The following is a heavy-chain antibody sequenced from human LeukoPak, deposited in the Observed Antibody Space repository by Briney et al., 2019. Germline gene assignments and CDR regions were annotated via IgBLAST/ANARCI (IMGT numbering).Heavy chain of an antibody. CDR2: IKQDGSEK. V-gene: IGHV3-7*01. CDR1: GFTFSSYW. D-gene: IGHD6-13*01. J-gene: IGHJ4*02. Sequence: PGGSLRLSCAASGFTFSSYWMSWVRQAPGKGLEWVANIKQDGSEKYYVGSVKGRFTISRDNAKNSLYLQMNSLRAEDTAVYYCARGAWQQQTLFDYWGQGTLVTVSS. CDR3: ARGAWQQQTLFDY.